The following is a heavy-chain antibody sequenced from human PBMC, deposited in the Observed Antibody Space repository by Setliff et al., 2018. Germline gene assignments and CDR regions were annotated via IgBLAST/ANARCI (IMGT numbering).Heavy chain of an antibody. CDR3: ARTPGRDHYYYYMDV. V-gene: IGHV2-70*11. CDR1: GFSLSTSGMC. CDR2: IDWDDDK. D-gene: IGHD2-21*02. Sequence: SGPTLVNPTQTLTLTCTFSGFSLSTSGMCVSWIRQPPGKALEWLARIDWDDDKYYSTSLKTRLTISKDTSKNQVVLTMTNMDPVDTATYYCARTPGRDHYYYYMDVWGKGTTVTVSS. J-gene: IGHJ6*03.